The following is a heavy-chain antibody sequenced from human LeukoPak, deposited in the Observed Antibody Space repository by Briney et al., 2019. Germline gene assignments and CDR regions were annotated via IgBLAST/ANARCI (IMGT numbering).Heavy chain of an antibody. CDR2: IWYDGSNK. J-gene: IGHJ5*02. D-gene: IGHD2-2*01. V-gene: IGHV3-33*01. Sequence: PGGSLRLSCAASGFTFSSYGMHWVRQAPGKGLEWVAVIWYDGSNKYYADSVKGRFTISRDNSKNTLYLQMNSLRAEDTAVYYCARDYCSSISCYGIDPWGQGTLVTVSS. CDR1: GFTFSSYG. CDR3: ARDYCSSISCYGIDP.